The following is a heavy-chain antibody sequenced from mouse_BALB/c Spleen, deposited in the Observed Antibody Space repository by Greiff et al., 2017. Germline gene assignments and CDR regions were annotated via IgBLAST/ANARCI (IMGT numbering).Heavy chain of an antibody. CDR3: AASMIPFAY. J-gene: IGHJ3*01. D-gene: IGHD2-3*01. Sequence: DVQLVESGGGLVKPGGSLKLSCAASGFTFSSYAMSWVRQTPEKRLEWVASISSGGSTYYPDSVKGRFTISRDNARNILYLQMSSLRSEDTAMYYCAASMIPFAYWGQGTLVTVSA. CDR2: ISSGGST. CDR1: GFTFSSYA. V-gene: IGHV5-6-5*01.